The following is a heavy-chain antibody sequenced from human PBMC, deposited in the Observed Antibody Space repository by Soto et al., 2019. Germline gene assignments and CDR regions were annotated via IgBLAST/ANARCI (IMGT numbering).Heavy chain of an antibody. V-gene: IGHV3-48*02. J-gene: IGHJ4*02. D-gene: IGHD2-15*01. CDR1: GFTFSSYS. CDR2: ISTRSNSI. CDR3: ARAKNVGAYSPFDY. Sequence: EVQLVDSGGGLVQPGGSLRLSSAASGFTFSSYSFNWVRQAPGKGLEWISYISTRSNSIYYADSVKGRFTVSRDNAKNSLFLQMNNLRDEDTAVYFCARAKNVGAYSPFDYWGQGTLVTVSS.